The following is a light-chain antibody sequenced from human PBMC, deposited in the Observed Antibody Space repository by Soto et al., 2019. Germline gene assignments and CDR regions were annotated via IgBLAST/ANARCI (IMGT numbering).Light chain of an antibody. CDR2: DVS. Sequence: QSVLTQPASVSGSPGQSITISCTGTNSDVGGYNYVSWYQHHPGKAPKLIIYDVSNRPSGISHRFSGSKSGDTASLTISGLQDEDEADYYCSSYTSIYTLEVFGGGTKLTVL. J-gene: IGLJ2*01. CDR3: SSYTSIYTLEV. V-gene: IGLV2-14*01. CDR1: NSDVGGYNY.